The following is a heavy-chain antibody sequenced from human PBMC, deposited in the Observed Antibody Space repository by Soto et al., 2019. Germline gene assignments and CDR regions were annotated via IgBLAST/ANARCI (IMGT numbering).Heavy chain of an antibody. V-gene: IGHV1-18*01. Sequence: ASVKVSCKTSGYTFTDYDINWVRQAPGQGLEWMGWISGYNGDTNYAQKFQDRVSMTIDTSTGTACMELRSLTSDDTAIYYCAKNGQPPYYYYGLDVWGQGTKVTVSS. CDR3: AKNGQPPYYYYGLDV. D-gene: IGHD2-8*01. CDR2: ISGYNGDT. J-gene: IGHJ6*02. CDR1: GYTFTDYD.